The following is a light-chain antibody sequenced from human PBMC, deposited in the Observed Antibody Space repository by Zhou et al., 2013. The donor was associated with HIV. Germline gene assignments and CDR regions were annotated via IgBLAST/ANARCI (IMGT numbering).Light chain of an antibody. CDR3: HQFDSFPWT. V-gene: IGKV1-5*03. J-gene: IGKJ1*01. Sequence: IQMTQSPSSVSASVGDRVIITCRASQSINTWVAWYQQKPGKVPKLLIYKASRLESGVASRFSGSGSGTEFILTISSLQPGDFATYYCHQFDSFPWTFGQGTKVEIK. CDR2: KAS. CDR1: QSINTW.